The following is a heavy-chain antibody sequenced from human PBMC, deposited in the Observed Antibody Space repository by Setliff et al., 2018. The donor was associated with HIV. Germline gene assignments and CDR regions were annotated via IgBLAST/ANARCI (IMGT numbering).Heavy chain of an antibody. Sequence: SGPTLVNPTPTLTLTCTFSGFSLNTRGMCVSWIRQPPGKALEWLARIDWDDEKYYSTSLKTRLTISQDTSKDQIVLTMTNMDPVDTATYYCARNGAEYGMDVWGQGTTVIVSS. CDR2: IDWDDEK. D-gene: IGHD3-10*01. CDR3: ARNGAEYGMDV. J-gene: IGHJ6*02. CDR1: GFSLNTRGMC. V-gene: IGHV2-70*11.